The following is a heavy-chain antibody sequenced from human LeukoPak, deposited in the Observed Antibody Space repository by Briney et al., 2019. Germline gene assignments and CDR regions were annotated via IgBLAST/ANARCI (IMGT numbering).Heavy chain of an antibody. D-gene: IGHD4-17*01. CDR2: IRDDGNPK. Sequence: PGEPLRLSCTASGCTFGGSGMHWVRKAPGKGLEWVEFIRDDGNPKNCAGSVKGRFTISRDNSKNTLSLQMNSLRAEDTTVYYCAKDKNDYGDDYYMDVWGKGTTVTVSS. CDR1: GCTFGGSG. CDR3: AKDKNDYGDDYYMDV. V-gene: IGHV3-30*02. J-gene: IGHJ6*03.